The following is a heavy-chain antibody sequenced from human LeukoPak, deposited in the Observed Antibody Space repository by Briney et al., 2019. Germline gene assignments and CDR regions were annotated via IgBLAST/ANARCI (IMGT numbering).Heavy chain of an antibody. Sequence: GGSLRLSCAASGFTFSSYAMNWVRQAPGKGLEWVSAISGSGGSTYYADSVKGRFTISRDNSKNTLYLQMNSLRAEDTAVYYCANIIIPAYYYDSSGYDAFDIWGQGTMVTVSS. J-gene: IGHJ3*02. CDR2: ISGSGGST. V-gene: IGHV3-23*01. CDR3: ANIIIPAYYYDSSGYDAFDI. D-gene: IGHD3-22*01. CDR1: GFTFSSYA.